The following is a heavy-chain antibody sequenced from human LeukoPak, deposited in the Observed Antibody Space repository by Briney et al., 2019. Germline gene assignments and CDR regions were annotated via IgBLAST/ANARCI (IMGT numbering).Heavy chain of an antibody. CDR3: AKRGVVIRVILVGFHKEAYYFDS. D-gene: IGHD3-22*01. J-gene: IGHJ4*02. Sequence: GGSLRLSCAVSGVTLSNYGMSWVRQAPGKGLEWVAGISDSGGRTNYADSVKGRFTISRDNPKNTLYLQMNSLRAEGTAVYFCAKRGVVIRVILVGFHKEAYYFDSWGQGALVTVSS. CDR1: GVTLSNYG. V-gene: IGHV3-23*01. CDR2: ISDSGGRT.